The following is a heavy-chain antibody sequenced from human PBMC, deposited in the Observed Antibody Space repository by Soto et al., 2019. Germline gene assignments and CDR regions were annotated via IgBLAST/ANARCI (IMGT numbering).Heavy chain of an antibody. V-gene: IGHV3-7*01. CDR1: GFTFSSYS. CDR2: IKQDGSEK. D-gene: IGHD7-27*01. Sequence: GGSLRLSCAASGFTFSSYSMNWVRQAPGKGLEWVANIKQDGSEKYYVDSVKGRFAISRDNTKNSLYLQMNSLRAEDTALYYCARSYLTGYDYWSQGTLVTVSS. CDR3: ARSYLTGYDY. J-gene: IGHJ4*02.